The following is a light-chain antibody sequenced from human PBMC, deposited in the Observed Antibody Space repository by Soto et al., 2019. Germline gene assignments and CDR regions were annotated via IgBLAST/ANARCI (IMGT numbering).Light chain of an antibody. CDR2: GAS. V-gene: IGKV3-20*01. Sequence: EIVLTQSPGTLSFSPGERATLSCRASQSVGGNFLAWYQQKLGQAPRLLIYGASSRATGIPDRFSGSGSGTDFTLTISRLEPEDFAVYYCQHYGSSPWTFGQGTEVEIK. CDR1: QSVGGNF. CDR3: QHYGSSPWT. J-gene: IGKJ1*01.